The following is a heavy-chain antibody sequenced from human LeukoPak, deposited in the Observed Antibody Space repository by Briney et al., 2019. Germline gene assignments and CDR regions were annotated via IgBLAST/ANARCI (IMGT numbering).Heavy chain of an antibody. D-gene: IGHD3-10*01. Sequence: SETLSLTCTVSGGSIRSYYWSWIRQPAGKGLEWIGRIYTSGSTNYNPSLKSRVTMSVETSKKQFSLKLSSVTAADTAVYYCARQVRERDNWFDPWGQGTLVTVSS. CDR2: IYTSGST. V-gene: IGHV4-4*07. CDR3: ARQVRERDNWFDP. J-gene: IGHJ5*02. CDR1: GGSIRSYY.